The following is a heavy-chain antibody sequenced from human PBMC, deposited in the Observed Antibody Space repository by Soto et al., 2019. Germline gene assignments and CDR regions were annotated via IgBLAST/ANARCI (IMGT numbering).Heavy chain of an antibody. J-gene: IGHJ6*02. Sequence: ASVKVSCKASGYTFTGYYMHWVRQAPRRGLEWMGWINPNSGGTNCAQKFQGWVTMTRDTSISTAYMELSRLRSDDTAVYYCARGLSRRSSSALRLYYYGMDVWGQGTTVTVSS. CDR1: GYTFTGYY. CDR2: INPNSGGT. CDR3: ARGLSRRSSSALRLYYYGMDV. V-gene: IGHV1-2*04. D-gene: IGHD6-13*01.